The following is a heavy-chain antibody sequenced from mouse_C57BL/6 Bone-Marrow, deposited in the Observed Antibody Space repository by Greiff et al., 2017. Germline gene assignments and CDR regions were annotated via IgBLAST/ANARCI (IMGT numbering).Heavy chain of an antibody. D-gene: IGHD1-1*01. CDR1: GFTFSSYG. V-gene: IGHV5-6*01. J-gene: IGHJ3*01. CDR3: ARQGIYYCGSSYDWFAY. Sequence: EVQVVEPGGDLVKPGGSLKLSCAASGFTFSSYGMSWVRQTPDKRLEWVATISSGGSYTYYTDSVKGRFTISRDNAKNTLYLQMSSLKSEDTAMYYCARQGIYYCGSSYDWFAYWGQGTLVTVSA. CDR2: ISSGGSYT.